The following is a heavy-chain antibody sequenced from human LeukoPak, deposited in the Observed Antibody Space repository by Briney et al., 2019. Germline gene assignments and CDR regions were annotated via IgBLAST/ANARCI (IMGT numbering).Heavy chain of an antibody. CDR2: ISSSGSTI. V-gene: IGHV3-48*04. J-gene: IGHJ6*04. CDR1: GFTFSSYS. D-gene: IGHD3-10*02. CDR3: AELGITMIGGV. Sequence: GGSLRLSCAASGFTFSSYSMNWVRQAPGKGPEWVSYISSSGSTIYYADSVKGRFTISRDNAKNSLYLQMNSLRAEDTAVYYCAELGITMIGGVWGKGTTVTISS.